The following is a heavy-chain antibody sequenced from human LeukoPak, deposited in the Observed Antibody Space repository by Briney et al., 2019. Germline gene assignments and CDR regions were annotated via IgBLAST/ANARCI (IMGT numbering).Heavy chain of an antibody. CDR1: GGSISSSSYY. V-gene: IGHV4-39*01. CDR3: ARHGLQWLRHPFDY. J-gene: IGHJ4*02. D-gene: IGHD6-19*01. Sequence: PSETLSLTCTLSGGSISSSSYYWGWIRQPPGKGLEWIGSIYYSGSPYYNLSLKSRVTISVDTSKNQFSLKLSSVTAADTAVYYCARHGLQWLRHPFDYWGQGTLVTVSS. CDR2: IYYSGSP.